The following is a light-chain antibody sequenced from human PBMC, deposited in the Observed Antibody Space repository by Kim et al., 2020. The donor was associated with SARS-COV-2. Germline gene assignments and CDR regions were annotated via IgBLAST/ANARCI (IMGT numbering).Light chain of an antibody. V-gene: IGKV1-5*03. J-gene: IGKJ2*01. CDR2: KAS. CDR3: QQYNSYAYT. CDR1: QSISSW. Sequence: ASVGDRTNIACRASQSISSWLAWYQQKPGKAPKLLIYKASSLDSGVPSRFSGNGSGTEFALTISSLQPDDFATYYGQQYNSYAYTFGQGTKLEI.